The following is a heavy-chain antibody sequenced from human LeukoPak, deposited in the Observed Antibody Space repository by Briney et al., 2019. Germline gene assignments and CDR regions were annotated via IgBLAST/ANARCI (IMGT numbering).Heavy chain of an antibody. CDR1: GFTFSSYG. D-gene: IGHD3-10*01. Sequence: PGGSLRLSCAASGFTFSSYGMSWVRQAPGKGLEWVSAISGSGGSTYYADSVKGRFTISRDNAKNSLYLQMNSLRAEDTALYYCARTNGSGSYTTAFDYWGQGTLVTVSS. J-gene: IGHJ4*02. CDR2: ISGSGGST. V-gene: IGHV3-23*01. CDR3: ARTNGSGSYTTAFDY.